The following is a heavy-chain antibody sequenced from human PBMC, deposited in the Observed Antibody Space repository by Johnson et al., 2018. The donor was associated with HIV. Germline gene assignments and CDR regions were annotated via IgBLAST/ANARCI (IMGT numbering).Heavy chain of an antibody. CDR1: GFTFDDYA. V-gene: IGHV3-9*01. CDR2: ISWNSGSI. D-gene: IGHD5-18*01. Sequence: LLVESGGGLVQPGRSLRLSCAASGFTFDDYAMHWVRQVPGKGLEWVSGISWNSGSIGYADSVKGRFTISRDNAKNSLYLQMNRLRAEDTAVYYCARAPGYSRAFDIWGQGTMVTVST. CDR3: ARAPGYSRAFDI. J-gene: IGHJ3*02.